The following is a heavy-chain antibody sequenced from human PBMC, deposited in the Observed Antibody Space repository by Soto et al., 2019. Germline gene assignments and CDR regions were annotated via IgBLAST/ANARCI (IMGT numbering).Heavy chain of an antibody. J-gene: IGHJ6*02. D-gene: IGHD6-13*01. CDR1: GGTFSSYA. CDR3: ASLIAAAGPPHSPRYYYGMDV. CDR2: IIPIFGTA. Sequence: QVQLVQSGAEVKKPGSSVKVSCKASGGTFSSYAISWVRQAPGQGLEWMGGIIPIFGTADYVQKFQGRVTITADESTSTAYMELSSLRSEDTAVYYCASLIAAAGPPHSPRYYYGMDVWGQGTTVTVSS. V-gene: IGHV1-69*12.